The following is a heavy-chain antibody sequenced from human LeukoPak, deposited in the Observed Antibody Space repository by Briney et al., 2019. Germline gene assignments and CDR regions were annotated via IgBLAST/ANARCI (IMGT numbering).Heavy chain of an antibody. CDR2: INHSGST. J-gene: IGHJ4*02. V-gene: IGHV4-34*01. CDR1: GGSFSGYY. D-gene: IGHD5-12*01. CDR3: ARGEWLRSWFAY. Sequence: SETLSLTCAVYGGSFSGYYWRWIRQTPGKGLEWIGEINHSGSTNYNPSLKSRVTISVDTSKNQFSLKLSSVTAADTAVYYCARGEWLRSWFAYWGQGTLVTVSS.